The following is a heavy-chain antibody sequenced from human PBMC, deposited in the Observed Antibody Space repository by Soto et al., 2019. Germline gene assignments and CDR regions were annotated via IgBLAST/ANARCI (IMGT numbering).Heavy chain of an antibody. V-gene: IGHV1-2*02. CDR3: ARENRNDVD. J-gene: IGHJ4*02. CDR1: GYTFTHY. Sequence: QAQLVQSGAEAKRPGTSVKVSCKVSGYTFTHYFHWILQAPGQGLEWMGWLKPNDGDTESARKFQGMVTVTRDTAISTADRGLTSRTSQETAVDYCARENRNDVDWGQGTQVTVSS. D-gene: IGHD1-1*01. CDR2: LKPNDGDT.